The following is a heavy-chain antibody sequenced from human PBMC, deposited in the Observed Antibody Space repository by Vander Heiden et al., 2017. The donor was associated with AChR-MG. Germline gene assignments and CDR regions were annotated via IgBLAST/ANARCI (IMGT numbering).Heavy chain of an antibody. CDR1: GFTFSSYE. CDR2: ISSSGSTI. J-gene: IGHJ4*02. CDR3: ARDPSSIVATIGGASDY. D-gene: IGHD5-12*01. V-gene: IGHV3-48*03. Sequence: EVQLVESGGGLVQPGGSLRLSCAASGFTFSSYEMNWVRQAPGKGLEWVSYISSSGSTIYYADSVKGRFTISRDNAKNSLYLQMNSLRAEDTAVYYCARDPSSIVATIGGASDYWGQGTLVTVSS.